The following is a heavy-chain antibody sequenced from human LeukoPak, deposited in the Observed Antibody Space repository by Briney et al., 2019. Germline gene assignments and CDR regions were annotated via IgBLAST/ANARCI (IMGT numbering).Heavy chain of an antibody. J-gene: IGHJ4*02. CDR2: NSSSGSTI. CDR1: GFTFSYYK. V-gene: IGHV3-48*02. Sequence: PGRSLRLSCAASGFTFSYYKMNWVRQAPGKGLEWVSCNSSSGSTIYYADSVKGRFTISRDNAKNSLYLQMNSLRDEDTAVYYCATSPFQGSGSYYPPFDFWGQGTLVTVSS. D-gene: IGHD3-10*01. CDR3: ATSPFQGSGSYYPPFDF.